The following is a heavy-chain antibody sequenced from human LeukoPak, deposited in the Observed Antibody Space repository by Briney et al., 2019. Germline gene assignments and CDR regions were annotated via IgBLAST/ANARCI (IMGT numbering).Heavy chain of an antibody. V-gene: IGHV3-23*01. J-gene: IGHJ4*02. CDR3: ARYGSGKVDY. CDR1: GFTFSYQA. D-gene: IGHD3-10*01. Sequence: PGGSLRLSCAASGFTFSYQAMTWVRQAPGKGLEWVSAISGSGVDTYYADSVKGRFTISRDNSKNTLYLQMNRLRVEDTAVYYCARYGSGKVDYWGQGTLVTVSS. CDR2: ISGSGVDT.